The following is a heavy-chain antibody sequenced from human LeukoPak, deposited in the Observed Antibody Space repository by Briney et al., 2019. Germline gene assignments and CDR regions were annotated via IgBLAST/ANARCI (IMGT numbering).Heavy chain of an antibody. D-gene: IGHD3-10*02. J-gene: IGHJ6*03. V-gene: IGHV3-48*01. CDR1: GFTFSSYE. Sequence: GGSLRLSCAASGFTFSSYEMKCVREAPGKGLEWVSYISGSSSTIDYADSVKGRFTISRDNAKNSLYLQMNSLRAEDTAVYYCARKMFGATAYYMDVWGKGTTVTVSS. CDR2: ISGSSSTI. CDR3: ARKMFGATAYYMDV.